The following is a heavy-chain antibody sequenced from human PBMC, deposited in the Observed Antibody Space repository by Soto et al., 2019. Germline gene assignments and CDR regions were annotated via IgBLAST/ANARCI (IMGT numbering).Heavy chain of an antibody. J-gene: IGHJ4*02. CDR3: AHSAGYSSSWPKGGFHY. D-gene: IGHD6-13*01. CDR2: ISGGGGST. V-gene: IGHV3-23*01. CDR1: GFTFSSYA. Sequence: GGSLRLSCAASGFTFSSYAMTWVRQAPGKGLEWVSVISGGGGSTYYADSVKGRFTISRDNSKNTVYLQMSSLRAEDTAVYYCAHSAGYSSSWPKGGFHYWGQGTLVTVSS.